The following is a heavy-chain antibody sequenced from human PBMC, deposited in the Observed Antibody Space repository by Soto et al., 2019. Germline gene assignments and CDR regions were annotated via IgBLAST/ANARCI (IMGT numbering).Heavy chain of an antibody. V-gene: IGHV3-30*04. J-gene: IGHJ4*02. CDR3: ARNYYGSGSYLGPFGY. D-gene: IGHD3-10*01. Sequence: QVQLVESGGGVVQPGRSLRLSSAASGFTFSNYAMHWVRQAPGKGLEWVAVISSDGSNEYYADTVKGRFTVSRDNSKNTLYVQMNSLRPEDTAVYYCARNYYGSGSYLGPFGYWGQGTLVTVSS. CDR2: ISSDGSNE. CDR1: GFTFSNYA.